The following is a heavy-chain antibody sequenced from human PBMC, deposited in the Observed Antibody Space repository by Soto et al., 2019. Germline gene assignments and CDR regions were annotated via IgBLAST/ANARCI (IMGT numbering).Heavy chain of an antibody. CDR2: ISYDGSNK. Sequence: GGSLRLSCAASGFTFSSYAMHWVRQAPGKGLEWVAVISYDGSNKYYADSVKGRFTISRDNSKNTLYLQMNSLRAEDTAVYYCARVRMGGSRDRRGWGAFDIWGQGTMVTVSS. CDR3: ARVRMGGSRDRRGWGAFDI. V-gene: IGHV3-30*04. CDR1: GFTFSSYA. D-gene: IGHD1-26*01. J-gene: IGHJ3*02.